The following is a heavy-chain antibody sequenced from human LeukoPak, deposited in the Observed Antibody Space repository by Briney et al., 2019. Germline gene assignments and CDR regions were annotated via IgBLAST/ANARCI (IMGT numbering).Heavy chain of an antibody. J-gene: IGHJ4*02. CDR2: IYYSGST. V-gene: IGHV4-59*01. D-gene: IGHD3-10*01. CDR3: ARVYGSGSLYYFDY. Sequence: PSETLSLTRTVSGGSISSYYWSWIRQPPGKGLEWIGYIYYSGSTNYNPSLKSRVTISVDTSKNQFSLKLSSVTAADTAVYYCARVYGSGSLYYFDYWGQGTLVTVSS. CDR1: GGSISSYY.